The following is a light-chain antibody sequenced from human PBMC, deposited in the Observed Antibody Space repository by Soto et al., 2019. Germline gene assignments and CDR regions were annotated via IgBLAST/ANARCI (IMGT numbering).Light chain of an antibody. CDR2: GVT. Sequence: QSALTQPASVSGSPGQSITVSCTGTSSDVGSYDLVSWYQQHPGQAPKVMIYGVTKRPSGVSNCFSGNRSGNTASLTISGLQAEDEAEYYCCSYAGDNSRVFGGGTKGTVL. CDR1: SSDVGSYDL. J-gene: IGLJ3*02. CDR3: CSYAGDNSRV. V-gene: IGLV2-23*02.